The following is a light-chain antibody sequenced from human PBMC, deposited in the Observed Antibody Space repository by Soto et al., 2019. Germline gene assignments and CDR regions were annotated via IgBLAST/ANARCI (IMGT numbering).Light chain of an antibody. J-gene: IGKJ2*01. CDR3: QQYSDLPYT. CDR2: GAS. V-gene: IGKV3-20*01. CDR1: QSVSSRN. Sequence: EIVLTQSPGTLSLSPRERATLSCRASQSVSSRNLAWYQQKPGQAPRLLIYGASSRATGIPDRFSGSGSVTDFTLTINRLGPEDFAVYYCQQYSDLPYTFGQGTKLEVK.